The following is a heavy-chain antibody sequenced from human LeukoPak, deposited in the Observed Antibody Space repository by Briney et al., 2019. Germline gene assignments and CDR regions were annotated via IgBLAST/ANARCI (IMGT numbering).Heavy chain of an antibody. V-gene: IGHV1-69*04. CDR3: ARDHTGSRLDY. Sequence: RASVKVSCKASGVTFSSYAISWVRQAPGQGLEWMGRIIPILGIANYAQKFQGRVTITADKSTSTAYMELSSLRSEDTAVYYCARDHTGSRLDYWGQGTLVTVSS. D-gene: IGHD2-2*02. CDR1: GVTFSSYA. J-gene: IGHJ4*02. CDR2: IIPILGIA.